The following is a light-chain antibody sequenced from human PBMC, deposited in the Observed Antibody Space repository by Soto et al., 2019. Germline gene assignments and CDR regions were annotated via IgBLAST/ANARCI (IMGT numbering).Light chain of an antibody. V-gene: IGKV1D-12*01. CDR1: QVITNR. CDR3: QQANSFPIT. Sequence: DIQVTQSPSSVSASGGDRVTITCLSSQVITNRLAWYQQKPGKAPKLLIYEASSLQSGVPSRISGSGSGTDFTLTISSLQPEDFATYYCQQANSFPITFGQGTRLEIK. CDR2: EAS. J-gene: IGKJ5*01.